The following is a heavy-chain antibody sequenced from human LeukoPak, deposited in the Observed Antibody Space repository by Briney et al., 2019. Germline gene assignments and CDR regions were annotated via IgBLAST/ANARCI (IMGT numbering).Heavy chain of an antibody. V-gene: IGHV3-7*01. D-gene: IGHD3-16*01. CDR1: GFTFSRNW. Sequence: PGGSLRLSCVASGFTFSRNWMSWVRQAPGKGLEWVGNIQHDGSEQYPVDSVKGRFTISRHNARNSLFLQLNRLRVEDTAVYYCASQSFARFDRWGQATLVTVSS. CDR2: IQHDGSEQ. J-gene: IGHJ5*02. CDR3: ASQSFARFDR.